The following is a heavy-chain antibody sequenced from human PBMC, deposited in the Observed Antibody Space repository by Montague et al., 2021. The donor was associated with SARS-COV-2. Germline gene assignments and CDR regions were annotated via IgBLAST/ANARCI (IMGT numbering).Heavy chain of an antibody. CDR2: IYYSGST. V-gene: IGHV4-39*07. J-gene: IGHJ4*02. CDR1: GGSISSSSYY. D-gene: IGHD3-22*01. CDR3: AREGGWLSRGSYYFDY. Sequence: SETLSLTCTVSGGSISSSSYYWGWIRQPPGKGPEWIGSIYYSGSTYYNPSLKNRVTISVDTSKNQFSLKLSSVTAADTAVYYCAREGGWLSRGSYYFDYWGQGTLVTVSS.